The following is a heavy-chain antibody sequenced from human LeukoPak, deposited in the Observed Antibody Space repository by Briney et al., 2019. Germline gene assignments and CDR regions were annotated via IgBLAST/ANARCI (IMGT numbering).Heavy chain of an antibody. CDR3: ARSLSLWFGGSDAFDI. Sequence: GASVKVSCKASGYTFTGYYMHWVRQAPGQGLGWMGWINPNSGGTNYAQKFQGWVTMTRDTSISTAYMELSRLRSDDTAVYYCARSLSLWFGGSDAFDIWGQGTMVTVSS. V-gene: IGHV1-2*04. J-gene: IGHJ3*02. D-gene: IGHD3-10*01. CDR2: INPNSGGT. CDR1: GYTFTGYY.